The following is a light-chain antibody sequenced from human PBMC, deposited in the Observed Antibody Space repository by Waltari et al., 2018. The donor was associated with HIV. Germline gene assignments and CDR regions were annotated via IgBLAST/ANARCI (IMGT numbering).Light chain of an antibody. V-gene: IGLV2-8*01. CDR3: SSYAGNNNYV. J-gene: IGLJ1*01. Sequence: QPALTQPPSASGSPGQSVTTSCTGTSRDIGTYTYVSWYQQHPGRAPNLLIYEVNKRPSGVPDRFSGSKSANTASLTVSGLQVADEADYYCSSYAGNNNYVFGTGTRVTVL. CDR2: EVN. CDR1: SRDIGTYTY.